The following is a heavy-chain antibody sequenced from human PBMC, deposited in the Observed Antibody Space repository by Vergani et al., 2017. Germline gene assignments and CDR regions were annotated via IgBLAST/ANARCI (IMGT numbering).Heavy chain of an antibody. D-gene: IGHD4-17*01. J-gene: IGHJ6*02. CDR2: FDPEDGET. Sequence: EVQLAQSGPEVKKPGATIKLSCKVSGYTFTDHLMHWVKQAPGKGLEWMGLFDPEDGETIYAEKLKGRVTIAADTSTDTAHLELSSLRSEDTAVYYCATPQTVTTGGMEVWGQGTTVIVSS. CDR3: ATPQTVTTGGMEV. CDR1: GYTFTDHL. V-gene: IGHV1-69-2*01.